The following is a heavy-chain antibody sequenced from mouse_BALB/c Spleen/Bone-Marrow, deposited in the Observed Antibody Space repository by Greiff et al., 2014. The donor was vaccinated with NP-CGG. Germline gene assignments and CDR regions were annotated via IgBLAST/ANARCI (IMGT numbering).Heavy chain of an antibody. CDR2: ISNGGGST. Sequence: DVQLVESGGGLVQPGGSLKLSCAASGFTFSSYTMSWARQTPEKRLEWVAYISNGGGSTYYPDTVKGRFTISRDNAKNTLYLQMSSLKSEDTAMYYCARHGGSRGYYFDYWGQGTTLTVSS. CDR1: GFTFSSYT. D-gene: IGHD1-1*01. V-gene: IGHV5-12-2*01. CDR3: ARHGGSRGYYFDY. J-gene: IGHJ2*01.